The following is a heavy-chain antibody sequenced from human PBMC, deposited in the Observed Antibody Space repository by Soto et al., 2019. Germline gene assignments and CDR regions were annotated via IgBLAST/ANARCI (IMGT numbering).Heavy chain of an antibody. CDR2: ISSSSNYI. V-gene: IGHV3-21*01. Sequence: GGSLRLSCAASGFTFSSYRMNWVRQAPGKGLEWVSSISSSSNYIYYADSVKGRFTISRDNAKNSLYLQMNSLRAEDTAVYYCARAPDYDTSGNYGAYWGRGTLVTVSS. CDR3: ARAPDYDTSGNYGAY. J-gene: IGHJ4*02. D-gene: IGHD3-22*01. CDR1: GFTFSSYR.